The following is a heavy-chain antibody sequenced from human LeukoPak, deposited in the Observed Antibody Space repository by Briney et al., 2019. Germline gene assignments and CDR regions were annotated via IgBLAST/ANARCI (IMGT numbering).Heavy chain of an antibody. Sequence: SGGSLRLSCAASGFIFSMYGMHWVRQAPGKGLEWVAVIAYDESNKYYADSVKGRFTISRDNSKSTLYLQMNSLRAGDTAVYYCAKDIWRGSYLDYWGQGTLVTASS. CDR3: AKDIWRGSYLDY. V-gene: IGHV3-30*18. CDR1: GFIFSMYG. CDR2: IAYDESNK. J-gene: IGHJ4*02. D-gene: IGHD1-26*01.